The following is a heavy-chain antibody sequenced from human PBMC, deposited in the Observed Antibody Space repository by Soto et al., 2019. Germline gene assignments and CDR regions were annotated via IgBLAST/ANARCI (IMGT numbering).Heavy chain of an antibody. J-gene: IGHJ4*02. Sequence: PSQTLSLTCAISGDSVSSTSAAWSCIIQSPSRGLEWLGRTYYRSKWYSDYAVSVKSRITINPDTSKNQFSLQLNSVTPEDTAVYYCARGSYYSGWVWGQGTLVTVSS. V-gene: IGHV6-1*01. CDR3: ARGSYYSGWV. D-gene: IGHD6-19*01. CDR1: GDSVSSTSAA. CDR2: TYYRSKWYS.